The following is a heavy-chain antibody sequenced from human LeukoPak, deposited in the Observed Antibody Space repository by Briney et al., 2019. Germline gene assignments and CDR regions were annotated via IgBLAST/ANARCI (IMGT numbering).Heavy chain of an antibody. V-gene: IGHV1-69*13. CDR2: IIPIFGTA. D-gene: IGHD3-10*01. Sequence: ASVKVSCKASGYTFTSYDINWVRQATGQGLEWMGGIIPIFGTANYAQKFQGRVTITADESTSTAYMELSSLRSEDTAVYYCARDHGSGSYYLNWFDPWGQGTLVTVSS. CDR1: GYTFTSYD. J-gene: IGHJ5*02. CDR3: ARDHGSGSYYLNWFDP.